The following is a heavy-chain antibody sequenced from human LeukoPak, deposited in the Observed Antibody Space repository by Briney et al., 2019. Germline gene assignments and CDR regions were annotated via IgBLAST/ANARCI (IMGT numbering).Heavy chain of an antibody. D-gene: IGHD4-4*01. CDR2: IKEDGSEK. J-gene: IGHJ4*02. Sequence: GGSLRLSCAASGFSFGSYWIAWVRQAPGKGLEWVANIKEDGSEKYYVDSVKGRFTISRDNAKNSLSLQMSSLRAEDTAVYYCARGGSSNYDLDYWGQGTLVTVSS. CDR1: GFSFGSYW. V-gene: IGHV3-7*01. CDR3: ARGGSSNYDLDY.